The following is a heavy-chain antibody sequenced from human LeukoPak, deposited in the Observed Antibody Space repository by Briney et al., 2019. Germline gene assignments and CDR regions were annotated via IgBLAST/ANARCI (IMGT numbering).Heavy chain of an antibody. V-gene: IGHV3-23*01. CDR1: GFTFSSYG. J-gene: IGHJ4*02. D-gene: IGHD3-16*02. CDR2: ISGSGGST. CDR3: AKDLSSRDYVWGSYRPDFDY. Sequence: GGTLRLPCAASGFTFSSYGMSWVRQAPGKGLEWVSAISGSGGSTYYADSVKGRFTISRDNPKNTLYLQMNSLRAEDTAVYYCAKDLSSRDYVWGSYRPDFDYWGQGTLVTVSS.